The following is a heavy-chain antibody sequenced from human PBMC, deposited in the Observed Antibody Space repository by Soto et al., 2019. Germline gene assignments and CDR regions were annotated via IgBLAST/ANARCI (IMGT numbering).Heavy chain of an antibody. Sequence: LRLSCAASGFTFRNYAMTWARQAPGKGLEWVSSLLRSGSSAYYADSVRGRFSISSDTSANSLYLQMDNLRAEDTAIYYCAKDAISGDGIWLMDSWGQGTVVTVSS. V-gene: IGHV3-23*01. CDR1: GFTFRNYA. CDR2: LLRSGSSA. CDR3: AKDAISGDGIWLMDS. J-gene: IGHJ5*02. D-gene: IGHD4-17*01.